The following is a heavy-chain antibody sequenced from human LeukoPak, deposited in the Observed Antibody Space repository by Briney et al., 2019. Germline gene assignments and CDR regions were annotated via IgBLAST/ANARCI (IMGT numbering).Heavy chain of an antibody. CDR1: GGSISSYY. Sequence: SETLSLTCTVSGGSISSYYWSWIRQPPGKGLEWIGYIYYSGSTNYNPSLKSRVTISVDTSKNQFSLKLSSVTAADTAVYYCARERCSSTTCYFDYWAQGTLVTVSS. V-gene: IGHV4-59*12. CDR2: IYYSGST. D-gene: IGHD2-2*01. J-gene: IGHJ4*02. CDR3: ARERCSSTTCYFDY.